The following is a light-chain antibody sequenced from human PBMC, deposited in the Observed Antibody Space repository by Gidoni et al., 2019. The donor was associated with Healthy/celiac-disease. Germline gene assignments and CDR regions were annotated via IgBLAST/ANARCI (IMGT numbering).Light chain of an antibody. CDR1: QTLSSHS. J-gene: IGKJ4*01. CDR2: GAS. V-gene: IGKV3-20*01. CDR3: QQYGGSPLT. Sequence: EIVLTQSPGTLSLSPGERATLSGRASQTLSSHSVAWYQPKPGQAPRLVIYGASSRATGIPDRFSGSGSGTDFTLIITRLEPEDFALYYCQQYGGSPLTFGGGTKIE.